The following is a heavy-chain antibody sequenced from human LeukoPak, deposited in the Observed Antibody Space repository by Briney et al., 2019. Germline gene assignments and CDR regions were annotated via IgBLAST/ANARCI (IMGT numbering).Heavy chain of an antibody. Sequence: KSSEILSLTCTVSGGSIRNTPHFWGWIRQPPGKGLEWVGSINYSGNTYYSPSLKSRITMSVDTSKNQFSLRMDFVTTADTAIYYCVRHWFYWGRGALVTVSS. CDR2: INYSGNT. J-gene: IGHJ4*02. D-gene: IGHD3-10*01. V-gene: IGHV4-39*01. CDR1: GGSIRNTPHF. CDR3: VRHWFY.